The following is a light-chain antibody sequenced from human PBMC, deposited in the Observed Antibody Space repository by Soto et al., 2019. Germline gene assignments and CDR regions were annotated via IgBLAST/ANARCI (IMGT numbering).Light chain of an antibody. V-gene: IGKV3-20*01. CDR2: GAS. Sequence: EVVLTQSPGTLSLSPGERATLSCRASQSVSSQFLTWYQQKPGRAPRLLVYGASYRAAGIPDRFTGSGSGTDFTLTINGLEPEDFAVYYCQQFDSSPWTFGQGTKVEIK. CDR1: QSVSSQF. J-gene: IGKJ1*01. CDR3: QQFDSSPWT.